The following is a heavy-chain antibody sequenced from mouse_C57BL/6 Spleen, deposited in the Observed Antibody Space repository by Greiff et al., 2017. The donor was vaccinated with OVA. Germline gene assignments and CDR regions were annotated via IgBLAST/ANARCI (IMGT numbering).Heavy chain of an antibody. V-gene: IGHV1-55*01. CDR1: GYTFTSYW. CDR3: ANGDYGSSSFDY. D-gene: IGHD1-1*01. Sequence: QVQLQQPGAELVKPGASVKMSCKASGYTFTSYWITWVKQRPGQGLEWIGDIYPGSGSTNYNEKFKSKATLTVDTSSSTAYMQLSSLTSEDSAVYYGANGDYGSSSFDYWGQGTTLTVSS. CDR2: IYPGSGST. J-gene: IGHJ2*01.